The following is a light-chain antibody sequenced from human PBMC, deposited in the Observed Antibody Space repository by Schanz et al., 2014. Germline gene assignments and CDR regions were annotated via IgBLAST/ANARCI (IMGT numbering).Light chain of an antibody. J-gene: IGLJ2*01. Sequence: QSALTQPASVSGSPGQSITISCTGTSSDVGSYKLVSWYQQHPGKAPKLMIYEGSKRPSGVPDRFSGSKSGNTASLTVSGLQAEDEADYYCSSYAGSDGVLFGGGTKLTVL. V-gene: IGLV2-14*02. CDR1: SSDVGSYKL. CDR2: EGS. CDR3: SSYAGSDGVL.